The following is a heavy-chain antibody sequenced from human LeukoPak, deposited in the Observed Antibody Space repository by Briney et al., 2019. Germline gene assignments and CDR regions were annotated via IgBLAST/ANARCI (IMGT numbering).Heavy chain of an antibody. CDR3: ARVRGDYYDSSGYFWDSNWFDP. J-gene: IGHJ5*02. CDR1: GFTFSSYS. Sequence: GGSLRLSCAASGFTFSSYSMNWVRQAPGKGLEWVSSISSSSRYIYYADSVKGRFTISRDNAKNSLYLQMNSLRAEDTAVYYCARVRGDYYDSSGYFWDSNWFDPWGQGTLVTVSS. CDR2: ISSSSRYI. V-gene: IGHV3-21*01. D-gene: IGHD3-22*01.